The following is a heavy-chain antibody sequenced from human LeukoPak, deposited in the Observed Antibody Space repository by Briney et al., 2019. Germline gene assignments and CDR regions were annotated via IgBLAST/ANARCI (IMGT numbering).Heavy chain of an antibody. D-gene: IGHD3-22*01. Sequence: GGSLRLSCEASGFTFSSYAMSWVRQAPGKGLEWVSAISASGGSTHYAHSVKGRFTISSDNSKNPLYLQLNNLRAEDTAVYYCAKLRPIGITMIVVVTHFYFDYWGQGTLVTVAS. CDR3: AKLRPIGITMIVVVTHFYFDY. J-gene: IGHJ4*02. V-gene: IGHV3-23*01. CDR1: GFTFSSYA. CDR2: ISASGGST.